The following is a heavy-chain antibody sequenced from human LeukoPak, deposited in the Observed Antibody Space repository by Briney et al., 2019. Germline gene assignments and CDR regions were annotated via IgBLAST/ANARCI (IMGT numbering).Heavy chain of an antibody. CDR3: VGWGISGITNH. CDR2: TKQDGSEK. Sequence: PGGSLRLSCAASELTSSTSWMSWVRQAPGKGLEWVAQTKQDGSEKYYVDSVKGRFTTPRDKSSLFLQMNSVRAEDTAVYYCVGWGISGITNHWGQGTLVTVSS. J-gene: IGHJ4*02. D-gene: IGHD1-7*01. CDR1: ELTSSTSW. V-gene: IGHV3-7*01.